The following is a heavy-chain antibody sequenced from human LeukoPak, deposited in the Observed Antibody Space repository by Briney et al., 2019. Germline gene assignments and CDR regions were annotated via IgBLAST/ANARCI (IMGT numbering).Heavy chain of an antibody. V-gene: IGHV1-69*01. D-gene: IGHD1-26*01. CDR1: GGTFRSYS. CDR3: AVFPRGGSSLYYYDYYMDV. J-gene: IGHJ6*03. Sequence: ASVKVSCKASGGTFRSYSISWVRQAPGQGLEWMGGIIPIFGTANYAQNDHGRVTITAVESTSTAYMELSSLRSEDTAVYYCAVFPRGGSSLYYYDYYMDVWGKGTTVTVSS. CDR2: IIPIFGTA.